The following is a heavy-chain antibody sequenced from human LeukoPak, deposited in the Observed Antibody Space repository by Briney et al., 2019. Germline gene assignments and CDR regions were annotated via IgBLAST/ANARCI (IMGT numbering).Heavy chain of an antibody. D-gene: IGHD1-1*01. V-gene: IGHV4-34*01. CDR1: GGSFSGYY. CDR3: ARGLKRTGTTYYFDY. CDR2: INHSGST. Sequence: KPSETLSLTCAVYGGSFSGYYWSWIRQPPGKGLEWIGEINHSGSTNYNPSLKSRVTISVDTSKNQFSLKLSSVTAADTAVYYCARGLKRTGTTYYFDYWGQGTLVTVSS. J-gene: IGHJ4*02.